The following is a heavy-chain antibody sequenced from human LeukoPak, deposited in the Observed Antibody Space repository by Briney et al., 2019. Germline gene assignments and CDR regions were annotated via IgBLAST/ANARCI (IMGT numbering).Heavy chain of an antibody. D-gene: IGHD3-10*01. CDR3: AKDQNYYGSGSYLFDY. V-gene: IGHV3-23*01. Sequence: GGSLRLSCAASGFTFSSYSMSWVRQAPGKGLEWVSAISGSGGSTYYADSVKGRFTISRDNSKNTLYLQMSSLRAEDTAVYYCAKDQNYYGSGSYLFDYWGQGTLVTASS. J-gene: IGHJ4*02. CDR1: GFTFSSYS. CDR2: ISGSGGST.